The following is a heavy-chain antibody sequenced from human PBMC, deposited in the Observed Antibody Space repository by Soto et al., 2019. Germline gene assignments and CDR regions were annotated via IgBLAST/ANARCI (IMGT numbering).Heavy chain of an antibody. V-gene: IGHV1-69*13. CDR3: ARGWRCSGGSCYSSFAGYFDY. J-gene: IGHJ4*02. D-gene: IGHD2-15*01. CDR2: IIPIFGTA. Sequence: SVKVFCKASGGTFSSYAISWVRQAPGQGLEWMGGIIPIFGTANYAQKFQGRVTITADESTSTAYMELSSLRSEDTAVYYCARGWRCSGGSCYSSFAGYFDYWGQGTLVTVSS. CDR1: GGTFSSYA.